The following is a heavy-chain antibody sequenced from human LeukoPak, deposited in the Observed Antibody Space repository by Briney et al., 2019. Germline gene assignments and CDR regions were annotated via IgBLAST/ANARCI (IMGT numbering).Heavy chain of an antibody. CDR1: GGSISSVGYY. Sequence: SDTLSLTCTVSGGSISSVGYYWSWIRQHPGKGLEWIGYIYYSASTYYNPSLKSRVTISVDTSKNQFSLKLSSVTAADTAVYYCARDRGNSGYDLDAFDIWGQGTMVTVSS. CDR3: ARDRGNSGYDLDAFDI. CDR2: IYYSAST. D-gene: IGHD5-12*01. J-gene: IGHJ3*02. V-gene: IGHV4-31*03.